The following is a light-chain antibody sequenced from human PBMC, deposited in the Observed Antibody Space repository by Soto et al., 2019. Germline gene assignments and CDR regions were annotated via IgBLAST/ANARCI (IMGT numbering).Light chain of an antibody. J-gene: IGKJ3*01. V-gene: IGKV3-15*01. Sequence: EIVMTQSPATLSVSPGERATLSCRASQSVSSNLAWYQQKPGQAPSLLIYCGSTRATGIPARFSGSGSGTDFTLTISSPQSGDFAVYYCQQYNNSPFTFGPGTKVDIK. CDR1: QSVSSN. CDR3: QQYNNSPFT. CDR2: CGS.